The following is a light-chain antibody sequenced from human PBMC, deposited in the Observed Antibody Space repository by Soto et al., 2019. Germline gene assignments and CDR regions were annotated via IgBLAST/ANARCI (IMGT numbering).Light chain of an antibody. CDR2: SAS. V-gene: IGKV1-12*01. J-gene: IGKJ4*01. CDR3: QQANSFPLT. CDR1: QRITSW. Sequence: DIQMTQSPSSVSASVGDRVTITCRASQRITSWLAWYQQKPGQAPKLLIYSASNLQSGVPSRFSGSGSGTDFTLTISSLQPEDFATYYCQQANSFPLTFGGGTKVEI.